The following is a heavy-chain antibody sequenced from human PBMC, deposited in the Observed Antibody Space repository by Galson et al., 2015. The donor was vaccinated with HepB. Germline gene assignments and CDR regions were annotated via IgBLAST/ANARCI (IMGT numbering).Heavy chain of an antibody. CDR2: ITGSGGSP. CDR3: AKDSASADGATTFDY. D-gene: IGHD4/OR15-4a*01. Sequence: SLRLSCAASGFTFSNYAMSWVRRAPGKGLEWISGITGSGGSPYYPDSVKGRFTISRDNSKNILYLQMNSLRAEDTALYYCAKDSASADGATTFDYWGQGTLVTVSS. J-gene: IGHJ4*02. V-gene: IGHV3-23*01. CDR1: GFTFSNYA.